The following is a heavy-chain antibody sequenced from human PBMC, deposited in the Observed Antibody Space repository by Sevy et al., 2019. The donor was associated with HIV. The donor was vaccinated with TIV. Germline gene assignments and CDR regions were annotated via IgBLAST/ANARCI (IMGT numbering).Heavy chain of an antibody. J-gene: IGHJ3*02. V-gene: IGHV3-33*01. CDR3: AREQVVINAPAFDI. D-gene: IGHD3-22*01. CDR1: GFTFSSYG. CDR2: IWYDGSKK. Sequence: GGSLRLSCAASGFTFSSYGMHWVRQAPGKGLEWVAVIWYDGSKKYYADSVKGRFTISRDNSKNTLYLQMNSLRAEDTAVYYCAREQVVINAPAFDIWGQGTMVTVSS.